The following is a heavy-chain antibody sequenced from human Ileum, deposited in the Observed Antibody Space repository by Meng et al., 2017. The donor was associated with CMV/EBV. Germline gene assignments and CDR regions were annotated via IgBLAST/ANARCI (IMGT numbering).Heavy chain of an antibody. CDR1: GASISSSDYY. J-gene: IGHJ4*02. V-gene: IGHV4-30-4*08. Sequence: QVPLQEPGPGLVKPSQTLSLTCPVSGASISSSDYYWSWIRQPPGKGLEWIGYIHYSGSTYYNPSLKSRVTISEDTSKNQFSLKLNSVTAADTAVYYCARASYYDSSYFDNWGQGTLVTVSS. CDR2: IHYSGST. D-gene: IGHD3-22*01. CDR3: ARASYYDSSYFDN.